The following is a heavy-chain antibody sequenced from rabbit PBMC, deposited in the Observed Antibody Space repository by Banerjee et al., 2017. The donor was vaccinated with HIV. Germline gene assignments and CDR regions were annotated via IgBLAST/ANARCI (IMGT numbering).Heavy chain of an antibody. CDR3: ARDLAGVIGWNFGL. Sequence: QEQLEESGGGLVKPGASLTLTCKTSGFDFSSGYYMCWVRQAPGKGLEWIGCISTTRGATYYASWAKGRFTISKTSSTVDLKMTSLTAADTATYFCARDLAGVIGWNFGLWGPGTLVTVS. J-gene: IGHJ4*01. V-gene: IGHV1S45*01. D-gene: IGHD4-1*01. CDR1: GFDFSSGYY. CDR2: ISTTRGAT.